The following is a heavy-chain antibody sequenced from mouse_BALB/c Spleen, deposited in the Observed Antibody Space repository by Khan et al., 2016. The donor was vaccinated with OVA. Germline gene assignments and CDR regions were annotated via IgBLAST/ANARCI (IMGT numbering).Heavy chain of an antibody. D-gene: IGHD2-3*01. CDR3: ARRGIYDGYYEGVAY. J-gene: IGHJ3*01. CDR2: IYPGSGNT. Sequence: QVQLKQSGPELVKPGASVKISCTASGYTFTDYYISWVKQTPGQGLEWIGWIYPGSGNTKYNEKFKGKATLTIDTSSSTLYLQLSSLKSEDTAVYVCARRGIYDGYYEGVAYWGQGTLVTVSA. V-gene: IGHV1-84*02. CDR1: GYTFTDYY.